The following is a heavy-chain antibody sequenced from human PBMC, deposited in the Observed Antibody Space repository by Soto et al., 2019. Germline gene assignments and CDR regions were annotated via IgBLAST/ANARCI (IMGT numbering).Heavy chain of an antibody. Sequence: SVKVSCKASGGTFSSYAISWVRQAPGQGLEWMGGIIPIFGTANYAQKFQGRVTITADESTSTAYMELSSLRSEDKAVYYCARGDRQPMFSYYFDYWGQVNLVPVSS. CDR2: IIPIFGTA. CDR3: ARGDRQPMFSYYFDY. D-gene: IGHD3-10*02. J-gene: IGHJ4*02. CDR1: GGTFSSYA. V-gene: IGHV1-69*13.